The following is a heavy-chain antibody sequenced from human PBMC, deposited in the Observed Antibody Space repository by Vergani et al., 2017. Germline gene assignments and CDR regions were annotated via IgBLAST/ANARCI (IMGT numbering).Heavy chain of an antibody. Sequence: QVQLVQSGAEVKKPGASVRVSCKASGFTFTSYHIHWVRQAPGQGLQWMGWISPKTGDTDYLQRFQDRVTMTRDASTKTVYLKMTRLTSDDTAIYYCAHSWNFGRRDWFDSWGPGTLVTVSS. V-gene: IGHV1-2*02. D-gene: IGHD1-26*01. CDR1: GFTFTSYH. J-gene: IGHJ5*01. CDR3: AHSWNFGRRDWFDS. CDR2: ISPKTGDT.